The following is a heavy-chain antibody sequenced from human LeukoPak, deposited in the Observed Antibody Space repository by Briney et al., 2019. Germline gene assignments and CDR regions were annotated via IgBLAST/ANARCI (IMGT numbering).Heavy chain of an antibody. J-gene: IGHJ3*02. V-gene: IGHV3-74*01. CDR3: AGVYNTNRRAFDM. Sequence: GGSLRLSCAASGFTFSSYWIHWVRQAPGKGLVWVSRINTDGSTTVYADSVRGRFTISRDNAKNTLYLQMISLSPEDTAVYYCAGVYNTNRRAFDMWGQGTMVTVSS. CDR1: GFTFSSYW. D-gene: IGHD1-14*01. CDR2: INTDGSTT.